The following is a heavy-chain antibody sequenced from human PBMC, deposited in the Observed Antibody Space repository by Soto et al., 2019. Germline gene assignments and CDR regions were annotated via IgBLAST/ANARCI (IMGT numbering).Heavy chain of an antibody. Sequence: SVKVSCKASGGTFSSYAISWVRQAPGQGLEWMGGIIPIFGTANYAQKFQGRVTITADESTSTAYMELSSLRSEDTAVYYCARSPYYDSSGYYYSDYWGQGTLVTVSS. CDR3: ARSPYYDSSGYYYSDY. CDR1: GGTFSSYA. V-gene: IGHV1-69*13. J-gene: IGHJ4*02. CDR2: IIPIFGTA. D-gene: IGHD3-22*01.